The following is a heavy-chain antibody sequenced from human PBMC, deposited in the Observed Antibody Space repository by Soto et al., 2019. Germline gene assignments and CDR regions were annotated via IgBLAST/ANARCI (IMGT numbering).Heavy chain of an antibody. D-gene: IGHD3-10*01. CDR3: ARGNPFTYAGFDV. Sequence: ASVKVSCKASGYTFSDFDINWLRQAAGQGPEWMGWMNAKSGDTFSAQRLQGKFNMTWDTSLSTAYMEVGSLTSDDAAIYYCARGNPFTYAGFDVWGQGTTVTV. CDR1: GYTFSDFD. CDR2: MNAKSGDT. V-gene: IGHV1-8*01. J-gene: IGHJ6*02.